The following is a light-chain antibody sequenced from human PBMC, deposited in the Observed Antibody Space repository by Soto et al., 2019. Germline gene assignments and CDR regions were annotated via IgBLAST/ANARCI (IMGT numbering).Light chain of an antibody. J-gene: IGKJ4*01. CDR2: KAS. CDR3: HQYSASHT. V-gene: IGKV1-5*03. CDR1: QSISSW. Sequence: DIQMTQSPSTLSASVGDRIVITCRASQSISSWLAWYQQKPGKAPKLLIYKASSLEVGVPSRFSGTGSGTEFTLTITSLQPDDSATYFCHQYSASHTFGGGTKVEIK.